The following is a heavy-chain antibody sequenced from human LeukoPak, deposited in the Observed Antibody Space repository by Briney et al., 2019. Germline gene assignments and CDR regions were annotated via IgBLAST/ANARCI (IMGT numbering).Heavy chain of an antibody. CDR3: AKDHRASIVGATPYFDY. CDR1: GFTFSSYW. V-gene: IGHV3-74*01. J-gene: IGHJ4*02. CDR2: INSDGSST. Sequence: GGSLRLSWAASGFTFSSYWMHWVRQAPGKGLVWVSRINSDGSSTSYADSVKGRFTISRDNAKNTLYLQMNSLRAEDAAVYYCAKDHRASIVGATPYFDYWGQGTLVTVSS. D-gene: IGHD1-26*01.